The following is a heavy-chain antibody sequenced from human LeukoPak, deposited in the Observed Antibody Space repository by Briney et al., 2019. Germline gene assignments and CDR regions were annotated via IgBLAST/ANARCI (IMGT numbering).Heavy chain of an antibody. Sequence: GGSLRLSCAASGFTFSSYAMSWVRQAPGKGLEWVSAISGSGGSTYYADSVKGRFTISRDNSKNTLYLQMNSLRAEDTAVYYCARGSSSSEIENWFDPWGQGTLVTVSS. CDR1: GFTFSSYA. V-gene: IGHV3-23*01. CDR3: ARGSSSSEIENWFDP. J-gene: IGHJ5*02. CDR2: ISGSGGST. D-gene: IGHD6-6*01.